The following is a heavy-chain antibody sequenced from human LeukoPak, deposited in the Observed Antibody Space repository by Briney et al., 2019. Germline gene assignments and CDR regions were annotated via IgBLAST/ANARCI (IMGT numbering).Heavy chain of an antibody. J-gene: IGHJ4*02. CDR2: INAGNGNT. CDR1: GYTFTGYY. D-gene: IGHD2-2*01. CDR3: AREGGYCSSTSCPKYYFDY. Sequence: ASVKVSCKASGYTFTGYYMHWVRQAPGQGLEWMGWINAGNGNTKYSQEFQGRVTITRDTSASTAYMELSSLRSEDMAVYYCAREGGYCSSTSCPKYYFDYWGQGTLVTVSS. V-gene: IGHV1-3*03.